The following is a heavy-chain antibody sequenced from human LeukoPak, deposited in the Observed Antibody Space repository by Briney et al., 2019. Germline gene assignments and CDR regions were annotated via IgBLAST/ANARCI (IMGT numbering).Heavy chain of an antibody. CDR3: ARAEGITIFGVVILSPNSTGA. CDR2: ISAYNGNT. V-gene: IGHV1-18*01. Sequence: ASVKVSRKASGYTFTSYGISWVRQAPGQGLEWMGWISAYNGNTNYAQKLQGRVTMTTDTSTSTAYMEQRSLRSDDTAVYYCARAEGITIFGVVILSPNSTGARGHGTLVTVSS. J-gene: IGHJ4*01. D-gene: IGHD3-3*01. CDR1: GYTFTSYG.